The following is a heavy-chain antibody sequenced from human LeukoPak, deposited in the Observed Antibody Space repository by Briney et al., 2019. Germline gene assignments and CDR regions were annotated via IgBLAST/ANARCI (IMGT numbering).Heavy chain of an antibody. D-gene: IGHD4-23*01. CDR1: GFPFGSYP. CDR2: IGDSGGST. J-gene: IGHJ3*01. V-gene: IGHV3-23*01. CDR3: AKEMGRWRMGADQAFDV. Sequence: GGSLRLSCAASGFPFGSYPMSWVRQAPGKELEWVSNIGDSGGSTNYADSVKGRFTVSRDNSKNILYLRMNSLRVEDTAIYYCAKEMGRWRMGADQAFDVWGQGTMVTVSS.